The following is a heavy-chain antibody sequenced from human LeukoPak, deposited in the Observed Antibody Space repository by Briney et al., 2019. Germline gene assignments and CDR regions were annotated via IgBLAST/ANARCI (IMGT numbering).Heavy chain of an antibody. CDR2: ISYDGSNK. Sequence: GASLRLSCAASGFTFSSYAMHWVRQAPGKGLEWVAVISYDGSNKYYADSVKGRFTISRDNSKNTLYLQMNSLRAEDTAVYYCARAQSGYCSSTSCLSDWFDPWGQGTLVTVSS. CDR1: GFTFSSYA. CDR3: ARAQSGYCSSTSCLSDWFDP. D-gene: IGHD2-2*03. V-gene: IGHV3-30*04. J-gene: IGHJ5*02.